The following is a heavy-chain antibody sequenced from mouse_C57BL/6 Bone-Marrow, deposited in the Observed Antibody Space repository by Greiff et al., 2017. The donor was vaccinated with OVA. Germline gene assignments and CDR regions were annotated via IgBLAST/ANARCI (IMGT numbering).Heavy chain of an antibody. CDR2: ISYDGSN. Sequence: DVHLVESGPGLVKPSQSLSLTCSVTGYSITSGYYWNWIRQFPGNKLEWMGYISYDGSNNYNPSLKNRISITRDTSKNQFFLKLNSVTTEDTATYYCAKYYLGFDYWGQGTTLTVSS. D-gene: IGHD5-5*01. CDR3: AKYYLGFDY. J-gene: IGHJ2*01. V-gene: IGHV3-6*01. CDR1: GYSITSGYY.